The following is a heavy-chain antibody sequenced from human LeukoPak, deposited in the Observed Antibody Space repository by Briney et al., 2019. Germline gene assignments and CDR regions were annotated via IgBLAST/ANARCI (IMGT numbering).Heavy chain of an antibody. Sequence: GESLKISCKGSGYRFNNYWIGWVRQMPGKGLEWMGIIYPGDSDTRYSPSFQGQVTISADKSISTAYLQWSSLKASDTAMYYCARRQGCSSTSCPPDSWGQGTLVTVPS. D-gene: IGHD2-2*01. CDR1: GYRFNNYW. CDR3: ARRQGCSSTSCPPDS. J-gene: IGHJ4*02. CDR2: IYPGDSDT. V-gene: IGHV5-51*01.